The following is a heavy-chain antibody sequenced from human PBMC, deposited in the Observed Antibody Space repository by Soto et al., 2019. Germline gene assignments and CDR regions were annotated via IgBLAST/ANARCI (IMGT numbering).Heavy chain of an antibody. CDR1: GGSINSYF. J-gene: IGHJ4*02. Sequence: SETLSLTCTVSGGSINSYFWSWIRQSPGKGLEWIGHIYYSGSTSYSPSLKSRVSISVDTSKNQFSLEVHSVTAADTAVYYCARAGTNMVQFDYWGQGTLVTVS. CDR2: IYYSGST. D-gene: IGHD3-10*01. CDR3: ARAGTNMVQFDY. V-gene: IGHV4-59*01.